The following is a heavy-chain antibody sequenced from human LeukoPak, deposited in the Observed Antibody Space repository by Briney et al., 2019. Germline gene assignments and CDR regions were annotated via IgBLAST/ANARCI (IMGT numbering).Heavy chain of an antibody. CDR1: GGSISGYY. Sequence: IPSETLSLTCTVSGGSISGYYWSWIRQPPGKGLEWIGEINHSGSTNYNSSLKSRVTISVDTSKNQFSLKLSSVTAADTAVYYCARGAYCTSTSCYVLGLGPNYYYYYMDVWAKGTTVTVSS. V-gene: IGHV4-34*01. CDR2: INHSGST. D-gene: IGHD2-2*01. J-gene: IGHJ6*03. CDR3: ARGAYCTSTSCYVLGLGPNYYYYYMDV.